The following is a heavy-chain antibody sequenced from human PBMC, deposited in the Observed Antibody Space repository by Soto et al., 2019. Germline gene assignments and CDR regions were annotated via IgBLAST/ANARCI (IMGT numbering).Heavy chain of an antibody. D-gene: IGHD1-26*01. CDR2: IYYSGST. CDR3: ARRAQWLLHSFDY. Sequence: SETLSLTCTVSGGSISSSSYYWGWIRQPPGKGLEWIGSIYYSGSTYYNPSLKSRVTISVDTSKNQFSLKLSSVTAADTAVYYCARRAQWLLHSFDYWGQGTLVTVSS. CDR1: GGSISSSSYY. J-gene: IGHJ4*02. V-gene: IGHV4-39*01.